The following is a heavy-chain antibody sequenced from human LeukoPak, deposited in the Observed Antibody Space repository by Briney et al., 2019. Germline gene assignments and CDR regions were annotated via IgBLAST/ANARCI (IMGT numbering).Heavy chain of an antibody. V-gene: IGHV3-30*18. CDR3: AKTLNYYYYGMDV. D-gene: IGHD4/OR15-4a*01. CDR2: ISYDGSNK. Sequence: GGSLRLSCAASGFTFSSYGMHWVRQAPGKGLEWVAVISYDGSNKYYADSVKGRFTISRDNSKNTLYLQMNSLRAEDTAVYCCAKTLNYYYYGMDVWGQGTTVTVSS. J-gene: IGHJ6*02. CDR1: GFTFSSYG.